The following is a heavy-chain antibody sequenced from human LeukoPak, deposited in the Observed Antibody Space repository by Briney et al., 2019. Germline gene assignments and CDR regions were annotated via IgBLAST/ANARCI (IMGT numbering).Heavy chain of an antibody. V-gene: IGHV4-59*01. CDR1: GGSISSYY. Sequence: PSETLSLTCTVSGGSISSYYWSWIRQPPGKGLEWIGYIYYSGSTNYNPSLKSRVTISVDTSKNQFSLKLSSVTAADTAVYYCARDPFEYYSNYGYYYGMDVWGQGTTVTVSS. D-gene: IGHD4-11*01. CDR2: IYYSGST. J-gene: IGHJ6*02. CDR3: ARDPFEYYSNYGYYYGMDV.